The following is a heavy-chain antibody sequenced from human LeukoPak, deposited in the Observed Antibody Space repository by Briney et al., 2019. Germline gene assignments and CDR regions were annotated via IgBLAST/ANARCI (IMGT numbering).Heavy chain of an antibody. V-gene: IGHV1-2*02. CDR2: SNPNSGDS. CDR1: GYTFTGYY. Sequence: GASVKVSCKASGYTFTGYYMHWVRQAPGQGLEWMGWSNPNSGDSNYAQTFQGRVTMTRDTSISTAYMELSSLRSDDTAVYYCARGRETVVLNAFDIWGQGTMVTVSS. D-gene: IGHD4-23*01. J-gene: IGHJ3*02. CDR3: ARGRETVVLNAFDI.